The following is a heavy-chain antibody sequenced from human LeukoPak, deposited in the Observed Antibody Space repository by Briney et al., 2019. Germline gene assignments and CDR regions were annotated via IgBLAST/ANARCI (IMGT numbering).Heavy chain of an antibody. CDR2: IYYSGST. V-gene: IGHV4-61*01. CDR1: GGSVNSGRYY. Sequence: SETLSLTCTVSGGSVNSGRYYWNWIRQPPGKGLEWIGYIYYSGSTNYNPSLKSRVTISVDTSKNQFSLKLSSVTAADTAVYYRARAAYSGSYHSDYWGQGTLVTVSS. CDR3: ARAAYSGSYHSDY. J-gene: IGHJ4*02. D-gene: IGHD1-26*01.